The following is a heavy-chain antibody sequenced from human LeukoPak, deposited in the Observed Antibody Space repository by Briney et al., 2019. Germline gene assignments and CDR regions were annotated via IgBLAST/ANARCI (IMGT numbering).Heavy chain of an antibody. J-gene: IGHJ4*02. Sequence: QPGGSLRLSCTASGFTFRSYGMHWVRQAPGKGLEWVAVIWYDGSNKYYADSVKGRFTISRDNSKDTLYLQINSLRAEDTAVYYCARASKSSSCLDYWGQGTLVTVSS. CDR3: ARASKSSSCLDY. D-gene: IGHD6-13*01. V-gene: IGHV3-33*01. CDR1: GFTFRSYG. CDR2: IWYDGSNK.